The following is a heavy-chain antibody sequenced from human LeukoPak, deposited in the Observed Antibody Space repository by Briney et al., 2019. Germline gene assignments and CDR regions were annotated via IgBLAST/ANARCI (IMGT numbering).Heavy chain of an antibody. D-gene: IGHD6-6*01. CDR2: INHSGST. V-gene: IGHV4-34*01. CDR1: GGSFSDYY. CDR3: AGSIAARLEY. Sequence: PSETLSLTCAVYGGSFSDYYWSWIRQPPGKGLEWIGEINHSGSTNYNPSLKSRVTISVDTSKNQFSLKLSSVTAADTAVYYCAGSIAARLEYWGQGTLVTVSS. J-gene: IGHJ4*02.